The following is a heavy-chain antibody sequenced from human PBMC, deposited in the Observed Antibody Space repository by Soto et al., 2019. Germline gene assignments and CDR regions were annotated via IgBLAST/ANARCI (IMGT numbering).Heavy chain of an antibody. CDR1: GFTFSSYG. CDR2: IWYDGSNK. Sequence: QVQLVESGGGVVQPGRSLRLSCAASGFTFSSYGMHWVRQAPGKGLEWVAVIWYDGSNKYYADSVKGRFTFSRDNSKNTLYLQMNSLRAEDTAVYYCARDGCGYDFPASWGQGTLVTVSS. J-gene: IGHJ5*02. CDR3: ARDGCGYDFPAS. V-gene: IGHV3-33*01. D-gene: IGHD5-12*01.